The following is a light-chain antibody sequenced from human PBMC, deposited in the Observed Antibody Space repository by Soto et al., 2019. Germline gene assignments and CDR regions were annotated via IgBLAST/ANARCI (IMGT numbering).Light chain of an antibody. J-gene: IGKJ3*01. V-gene: IGKV1-39*01. CDR2: AAS. CDR3: QQSYSTPFT. CDR1: QSISSY. Sequence: DIQMTQSPSSLSASVGERVTITCRASQSISSYLNWYQQKPGKAPKLLIYAASSLQSGVPSRFSGSGSGTDFTLTISSLQPEDFATYYGQQSYSTPFTFGPGTKVDIK.